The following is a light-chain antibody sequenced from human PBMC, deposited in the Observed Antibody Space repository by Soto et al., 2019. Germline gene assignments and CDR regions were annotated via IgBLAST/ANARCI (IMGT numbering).Light chain of an antibody. CDR2: EVS. J-gene: IGLJ1*01. V-gene: IGLV2-8*01. CDR1: SSDVGGYKY. CDR3: SSYAGSNNPYV. Sequence: QSALTQPPSASGSPGQSVTISCTGTSSDVGGYKYVSWYQQHPGKAPKLMIYEVSKRPPGVPDRFSGSKSGNTASLTVSGLQAEDEADYYCSSYAGSNNPYVFGTGTKLTVL.